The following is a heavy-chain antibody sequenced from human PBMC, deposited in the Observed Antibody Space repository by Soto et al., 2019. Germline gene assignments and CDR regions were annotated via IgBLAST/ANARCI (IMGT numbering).Heavy chain of an antibody. J-gene: IGHJ3*02. CDR3: AREEDYIYFNYSGFDAFDI. CDR2: IIPIFGTA. CDR1: GGTFSSYA. Sequence: GASVKVSCKAPGGTFSSYAISWVRQAPGQGLEWMGGIIPIFGTANYAQKFQGRVTITADKSTSTAYMELRSLRSEDTAVYYCAREEDYIYFNYSGFDAFDIWGQGTMVTV. V-gene: IGHV1-69*06. D-gene: IGHD4-4*01.